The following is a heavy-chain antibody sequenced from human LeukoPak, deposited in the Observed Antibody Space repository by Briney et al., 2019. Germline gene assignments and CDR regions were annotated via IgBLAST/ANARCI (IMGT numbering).Heavy chain of an antibody. CDR3: ARESRLLTYYDFWSGYYRNWFDP. Sequence: GGSLRLSCAASGFTFSSYWMSWVRQAPGKGLEWVANIKQDGSEKYYVDSVKGRFTISRDNAKNSLYLQMNSLRAEDTAVYYCARESRLLTYYDFWSGYYRNWFDPWGQGTLVTVSS. CDR2: IKQDGSEK. J-gene: IGHJ5*02. D-gene: IGHD3-3*01. CDR1: GFTFSSYW. V-gene: IGHV3-7*01.